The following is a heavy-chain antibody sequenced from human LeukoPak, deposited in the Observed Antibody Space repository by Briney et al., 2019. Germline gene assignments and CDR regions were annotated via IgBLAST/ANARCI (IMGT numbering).Heavy chain of an antibody. V-gene: IGHV4-59*01. D-gene: IGHD3-22*01. CDR3: ARDSRYSDTSGYYYSHYYMDV. Sequence: PSETLSLTCSVSGGSISGYYWSWIRQPPGKGLEYIGYIYSSGSTNYNPSLKSRVTISVDTSNSQFTLKLSSVTAADTAVYYCARDSRYSDTSGYYYSHYYMDVCGKGTTVTVSS. CDR1: GGSISGYY. J-gene: IGHJ6*03. CDR2: IYSSGST.